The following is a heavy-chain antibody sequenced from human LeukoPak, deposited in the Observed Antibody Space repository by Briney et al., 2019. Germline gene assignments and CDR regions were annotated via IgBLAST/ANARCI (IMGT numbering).Heavy chain of an antibody. V-gene: IGHV4-59*01. D-gene: IGHD6-13*01. J-gene: IGHJ4*02. Sequence: SETLSLTCTVSGGSISSYYWSWIRQPPGKGLEWIGYIYYSGSTNYNPSLKSRVTISVDTSKNQFSLKLSSVTAADTAVYYCARVHSSSWYYFDYWGQGTLVTVSS. CDR2: IYYSGST. CDR3: ARVHSSSWYYFDY. CDR1: GGSISSYY.